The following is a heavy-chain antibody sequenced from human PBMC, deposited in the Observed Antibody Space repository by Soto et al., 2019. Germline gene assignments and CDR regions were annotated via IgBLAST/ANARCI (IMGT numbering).Heavy chain of an antibody. CDR2: IWYDGSNK. CDR1: GFTFSSYG. V-gene: IGHV3-33*01. Sequence: QVQLVESGGGVVQPGRSLRLSCAASGFTFSSYGMHWVRQAPGKGLEWVAVIWYDGSNKYYADSVKGRFTISRDNSKNTQYLQMNRLRAEDTAVYYCARDLADIVLVPAAREEYYGMYVWGQGTTVTVSS. D-gene: IGHD2-2*01. J-gene: IGHJ6*02. CDR3: ARDLADIVLVPAAREEYYGMYV.